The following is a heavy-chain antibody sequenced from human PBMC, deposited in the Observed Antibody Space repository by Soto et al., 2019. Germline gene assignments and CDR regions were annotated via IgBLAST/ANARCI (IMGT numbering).Heavy chain of an antibody. V-gene: IGHV2-5*02. J-gene: IGHJ4*02. CDR1: GFSLSTSGVG. CDR3: AHRPILGYGDYRLRGSFDY. D-gene: IGHD4-17*01. Sequence: SGPTLVKPTQTLTLTCTFSGFSLSTSGVGVGWIRQPPGKALEWLALIYWDDDKRYSPSLKSRLTITKDTSKNQVVLTMTNMDPVDTATYYCAHRPILGYGDYRLRGSFDYWGQGTLVTVSS. CDR2: IYWDDDK.